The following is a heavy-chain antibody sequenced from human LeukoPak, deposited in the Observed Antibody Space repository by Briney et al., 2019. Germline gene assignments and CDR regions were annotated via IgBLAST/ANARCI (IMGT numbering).Heavy chain of an antibody. CDR1: GFTFSSYS. D-gene: IGHD3-22*01. CDR3: ASLYGDYYDSSGYYGGVFDY. J-gene: IGHJ4*02. V-gene: IGHV3-21*01. Sequence: SGGSLRLSCAASGFTFSSYSMNWVRQAPGKGLEWVSSISSSSSYIYYADSVKGRFTISRDNAKNSLYLQMNSLRAEDTAVYYCASLYGDYYDSSGYYGGVFDYWGQGTLVTVSS. CDR2: ISSSSSYI.